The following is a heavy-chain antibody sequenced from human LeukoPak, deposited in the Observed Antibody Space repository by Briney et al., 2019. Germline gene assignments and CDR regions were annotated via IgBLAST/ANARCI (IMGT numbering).Heavy chain of an antibody. CDR1: GGSISGSSYY. CDR3: ARHYGP. J-gene: IGHJ4*02. V-gene: IGHV4-39*01. D-gene: IGHD3-10*01. CDR2: IYSGST. Sequence: PSETLSLTCTVSGGSISGSSYYWGWIRQPPGKGLEWIGSIYSGSTYYNPSLKSRVTISVDTSKNQFSLKPNSVTATDTAVYYCARHYGPWGQGTLVTVSS.